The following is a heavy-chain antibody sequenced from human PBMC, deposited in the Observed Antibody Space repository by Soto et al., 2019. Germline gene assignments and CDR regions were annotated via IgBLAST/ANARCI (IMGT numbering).Heavy chain of an antibody. CDR2: ISYDGSNK. V-gene: IGHV3-30*18. Sequence: GGSLRLSCAVSGFIFSNYGMHWVRQAPGKGLEWVALISYDGSNKYYADSVKGRFTVSRDNSKSTLYLQMNSLRDEDTAVYYCAKERYSSSEFWGQGTLVIVSS. D-gene: IGHD6-6*01. J-gene: IGHJ4*02. CDR3: AKERYSSSEF. CDR1: GFIFSNYG.